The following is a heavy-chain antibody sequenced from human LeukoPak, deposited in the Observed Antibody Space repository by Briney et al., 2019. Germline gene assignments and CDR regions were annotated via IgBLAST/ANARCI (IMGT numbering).Heavy chain of an antibody. J-gene: IGHJ4*02. CDR2: MNPNSGNT. CDR3: ARNTAVAGTGFDY. V-gene: IGHV1-8*01. CDR1: GYTFTSYD. D-gene: IGHD6-19*01. Sequence: ASVKVSCKASGYTFTSYDINWVRQATGQGLEWMGWMNPNSGNTGYTQKFQGRVTMTRNTSISTAYMELSSLRSEDTAVYYCARNTAVAGTGFDYWGQGTLVTVSS.